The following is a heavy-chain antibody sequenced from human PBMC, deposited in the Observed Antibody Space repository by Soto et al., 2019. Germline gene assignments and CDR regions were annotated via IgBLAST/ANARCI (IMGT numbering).Heavy chain of an antibody. CDR3: LSRAEPPRGGYYVDY. V-gene: IGHV2-5*02. CDR1: GFSLTTSGVG. CDR2: IYLDDDK. Sequence: QITLKESGPTLVKPTQTLTLTCTFSGFSLTTSGVGVGWIRQPPGKALEWLAIIYLDDDKRYSPSLKSRLTITRDASKNQVVLTMTNMDPVDTATYYCLSRAEPPRGGYYVDYWGQGTLVTVSS. D-gene: IGHD1-26*01. J-gene: IGHJ4*02.